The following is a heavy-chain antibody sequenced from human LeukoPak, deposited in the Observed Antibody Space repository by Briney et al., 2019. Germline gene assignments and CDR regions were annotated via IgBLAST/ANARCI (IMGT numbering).Heavy chain of an antibody. CDR3: AKDRRYGEGGAFDY. V-gene: IGHV3-23*01. Sequence: GSLRLSCAASGFTFNKYAMSWVRQAPGKGLEWVSGLSGCGDTTYYTDSVKGRFTISRDNSKNTLSLEMHSLRAEDTALYYCAKDRRYGEGGAFDYWGQGTLVTVSS. J-gene: IGHJ4*02. CDR2: LSGCGDTT. D-gene: IGHD4-17*01. CDR1: GFTFNKYA.